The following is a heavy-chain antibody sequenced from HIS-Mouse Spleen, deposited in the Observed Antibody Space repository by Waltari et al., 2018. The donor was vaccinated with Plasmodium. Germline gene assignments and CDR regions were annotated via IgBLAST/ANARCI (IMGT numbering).Heavy chain of an antibody. CDR2: IGTAGDT. CDR3: ARGRWNHAFDI. J-gene: IGHJ3*02. V-gene: IGHV3-13*01. CDR1: GFTFSSYD. D-gene: IGHD1-1*01. Sequence: EVQLVESGGGLVQPGGSLRLSCAASGFTFSSYDMHWVRQATGKGLEWGAAIGTAGDTYYPGSVKGRFTISRENAKNSLYLQMNSLRAGDTAVYYCARGRWNHAFDIWGQGTMVTVSS.